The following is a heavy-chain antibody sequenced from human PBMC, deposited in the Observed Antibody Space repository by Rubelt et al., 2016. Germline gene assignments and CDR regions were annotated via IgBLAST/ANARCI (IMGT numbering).Heavy chain of an antibody. CDR1: GYTFTNYG. J-gene: IGHJ2*01. CDR3: ARDGYFDL. Sequence: QVQLVQSGADVKKPGASVKVSCKASGYTFTNYGIAWVRQAPGQGLEWVGWTSSNDGNTNYAQNLQGRVTMTTDTATSTAYMELRSLRSDDTAVYYCARDGYFDLWGRGTLVTVSS. CDR2: TSSNDGNT. V-gene: IGHV1-18*01.